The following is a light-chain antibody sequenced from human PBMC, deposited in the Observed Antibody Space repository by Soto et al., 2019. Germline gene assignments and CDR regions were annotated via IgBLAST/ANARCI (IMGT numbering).Light chain of an antibody. J-gene: IGKJ1*01. Sequence: DIHMTQSPSSLSASVGDRVTITCRASQSISSYLNWYQQKPGKAPKLLIYKAYSLESGVPSRFSGSGSGTEFTLTISSLQPDDFATYYCQQYDHYWTFGQGTKVDIK. CDR3: QQYDHYWT. V-gene: IGKV1-5*03. CDR1: QSISSY. CDR2: KAY.